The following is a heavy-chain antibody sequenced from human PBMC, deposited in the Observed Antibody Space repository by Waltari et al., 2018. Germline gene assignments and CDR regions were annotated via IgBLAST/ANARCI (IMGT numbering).Heavy chain of an antibody. V-gene: IGHV4-39*07. CDR3: ARDSGYDGYFDY. CDR1: GGSLSSSSYY. D-gene: IGHD5-12*01. J-gene: IGHJ4*02. Sequence: QLQLQESGPGLVKPSETLSLTCPVSGGSLSSSSYYWGWIRQPPGKGLEWIGSIYYSGSTYYNPSLKSRVTISVDTSKNQFSLKLSSVTAADTAVYYCARDSGYDGYFDYWGQGTLVTVSS. CDR2: IYYSGST.